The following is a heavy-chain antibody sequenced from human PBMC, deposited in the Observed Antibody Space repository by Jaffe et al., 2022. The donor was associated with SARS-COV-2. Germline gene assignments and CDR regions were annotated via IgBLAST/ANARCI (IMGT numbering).Heavy chain of an antibody. D-gene: IGHD3-10*01. J-gene: IGHJ4*02. CDR2: ISSSSSYI. CDR1: GFTFSSYS. Sequence: EVQLVESGGGLVKPGGSLRLSCAASGFTFSSYSMNWVRQAPGKGLEWVSSISSSSSYIYYADSVKGRFTISRDNAKNSLYLQMNSLRAEDTAVYYCATSPRGYYYGSGRSPCADYWGQGTLVTVSS. CDR3: ATSPRGYYYGSGRSPCADY. V-gene: IGHV3-21*01.